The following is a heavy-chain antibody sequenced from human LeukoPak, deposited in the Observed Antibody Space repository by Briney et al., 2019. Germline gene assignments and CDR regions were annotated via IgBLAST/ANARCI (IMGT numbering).Heavy chain of an antibody. Sequence: QSGGSLRLSCAASGFTVSSNYMSWVRQAPGKGLEWVSVIYSGGSTYYADSVKGRFTISRDNSKNTLYLQMNSLRAEDTAVYYCARGCSSTSCYPYWYLDLWGRGTLVTVSS. CDR3: ARGCSSTSCYPYWYLDL. V-gene: IGHV3-66*02. D-gene: IGHD2-2*01. CDR2: IYSGGST. J-gene: IGHJ2*01. CDR1: GFTVSSNY.